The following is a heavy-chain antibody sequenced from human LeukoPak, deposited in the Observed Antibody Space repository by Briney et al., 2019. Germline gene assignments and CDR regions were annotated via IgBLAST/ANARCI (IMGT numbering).Heavy chain of an antibody. CDR1: GGTFSSYA. CDR2: IIPIFGTA. CDR3: TSPDPGYSGSYGPAFDI. V-gene: IGHV1-69*05. Sequence: GSSVKVSCKASGGTFSSYAISWVRQAPGQGLEWMGRIIPIFGTANYAQKFQGRVTITTDESTSTAYMELSSLRSEDTAVYYCTSPDPGYSGSYGPAFDIWGQGTMVTVPS. J-gene: IGHJ3*02. D-gene: IGHD1-26*01.